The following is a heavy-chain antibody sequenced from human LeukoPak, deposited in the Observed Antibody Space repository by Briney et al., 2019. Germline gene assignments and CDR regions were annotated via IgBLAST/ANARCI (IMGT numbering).Heavy chain of an antibody. V-gene: IGHV3-7*03. D-gene: IGHD3-16*01. CDR2: INHNGNVN. J-gene: IGHJ6*02. CDR3: ARGGGLDV. CDR1: GFTFSSYW. Sequence: GGSLRLSCAASGFTFSSYWMNWARQAPGKGLEWVASINHNGNVNYFVDSVKGRFTISRDNAKNSLYLQMSNLRAEDTAVYFCARGGGLDVWGQGATVTVSS.